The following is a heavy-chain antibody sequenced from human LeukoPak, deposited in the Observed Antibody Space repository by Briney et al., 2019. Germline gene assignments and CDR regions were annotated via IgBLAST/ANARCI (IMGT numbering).Heavy chain of an antibody. D-gene: IGHD2-2*01. V-gene: IGHV3-53*01. J-gene: IGHJ4*02. Sequence: PGGSLRLSCAASGFTVSSNYMSWVRQAPGKGLEWVSVIYSGGSTYYADSVKGRFTISRDNSKNTLYLQMNSLRAEDTAVYYCASGDCSSTRCYDYWGQGTLVTVSS. CDR1: GFTVSSNY. CDR3: ASGDCSSTRCYDY. CDR2: IYSGGST.